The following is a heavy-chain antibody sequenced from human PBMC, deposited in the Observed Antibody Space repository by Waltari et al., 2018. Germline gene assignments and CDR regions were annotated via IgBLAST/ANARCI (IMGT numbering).Heavy chain of an antibody. V-gene: IGHV3-48*01. CDR2: ISSSSATM. CDR1: GFILSNYS. J-gene: IGHJ4*02. CDR3: TTDPYSSGWFTY. D-gene: IGHD6-19*01. Sequence: EVQLVESGGGLVQPGGSLRLSCAASGFILSNYSMNWVRQAPGKGLEWVSYISSSSATMYYADSVKGRFTISRDNAKNSLYLQMNSLKTEDTAVYYCTTDPYSSGWFTYWGQGTLVTVSS.